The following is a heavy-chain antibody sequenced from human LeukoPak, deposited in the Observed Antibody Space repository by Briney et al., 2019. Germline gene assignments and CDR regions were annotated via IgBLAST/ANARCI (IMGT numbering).Heavy chain of an antibody. D-gene: IGHD5-18*01. CDR3: ARGGGTAMVTDYYGMDV. Sequence: SETLSLTCTVSGGSISSYYWSWIRQPPGKGLEWIGYIYYSGSTHYNPSLTSLVTISADTSKNQFSLNLSSVTAADTAVYYCARGGGTAMVTDYYGMDVWGQGTTVTVSS. CDR2: IYYSGST. CDR1: GGSISSYY. V-gene: IGHV4-59*01. J-gene: IGHJ6*02.